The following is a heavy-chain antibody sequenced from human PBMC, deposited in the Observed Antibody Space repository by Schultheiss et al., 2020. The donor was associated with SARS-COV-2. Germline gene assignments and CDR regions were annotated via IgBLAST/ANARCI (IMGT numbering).Heavy chain of an antibody. CDR3: ARDFYFKRRFLEWLQPLPFDI. Sequence: ASVKVSCKASGGTFTSYGISWVRQAPGQGLEWMGWISAYNGNTNYAQKLQGRVTMTTDTSTSTAYMELRSLRSDDTAVYYCARDFYFKRRFLEWLQPLPFDIWGQGTMVTVSS. CDR1: GGTFTSYG. D-gene: IGHD3-3*01. CDR2: ISAYNGNT. J-gene: IGHJ3*02. V-gene: IGHV1-18*01.